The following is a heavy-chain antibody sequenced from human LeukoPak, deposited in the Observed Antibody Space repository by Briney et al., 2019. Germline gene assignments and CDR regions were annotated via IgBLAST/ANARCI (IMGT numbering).Heavy chain of an antibody. Sequence: ASVKVSCKASGYTFTGSFMHWVRQTPGHELEWMGWVNPNSCGTNYAQKFQGRVTMTRDTSISTAYMELSRLRSDDTAVYYCARGEPSSGWFYYYYYMDVWGKGTTVTVSS. CDR3: ARGEPSSGWFYYYYYMDV. D-gene: IGHD6-19*01. CDR2: VNPNSCGT. J-gene: IGHJ6*03. CDR1: GYTFTGSF. V-gene: IGHV1-2*02.